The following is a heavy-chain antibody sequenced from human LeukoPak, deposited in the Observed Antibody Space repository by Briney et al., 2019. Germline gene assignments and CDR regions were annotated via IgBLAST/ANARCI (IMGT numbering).Heavy chain of an antibody. CDR3: ARAPTSEQQLHFDY. D-gene: IGHD6-13*01. J-gene: IGHJ4*02. CDR2: ISSSGSTI. Sequence: GGSLRLSCAASGFTFSSYEMNWVRQAPGKGLEWVSYISSSGSTIYYADSVKGRFTISRDNAKNSLYLQMNSLRAEDTAVYYCARAPTSEQQLHFDYWGQGTLVTVSS. V-gene: IGHV3-48*03. CDR1: GFTFSSYE.